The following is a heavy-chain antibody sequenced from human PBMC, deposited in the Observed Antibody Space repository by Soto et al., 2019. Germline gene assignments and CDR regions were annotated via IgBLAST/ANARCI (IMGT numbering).Heavy chain of an antibody. CDR3: ARRGSGSYYDY. CDR1: GFTFSSYA. D-gene: IGHD1-26*01. CDR2: ISGSGGST. V-gene: IGHV3-23*01. Sequence: EVQLLESGGGLVQPGGSLRLSCAASGFTFSSYAMRWVRQAPGKGLEWVSAISGSGGSTYYADSVKGRFTISRDNSKNTLYLQVNRLVAEGTAVYYCARRGSGSYYDYWGQGTLVTVSS. J-gene: IGHJ4*02.